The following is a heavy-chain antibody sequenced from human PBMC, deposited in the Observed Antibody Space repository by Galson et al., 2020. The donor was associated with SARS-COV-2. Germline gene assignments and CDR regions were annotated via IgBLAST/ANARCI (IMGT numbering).Heavy chain of an antibody. CDR1: GTSISSGSYS. CDR3: ARLHYGEYAPEAFDI. J-gene: IGHJ3*02. CDR2: FYHSRGT. D-gene: IGHD4-17*01. Sequence: SETLTLTCAVSGTSISSGSYSWNWIRQPPGQGLEWIGYFYHSRGTYYNPSLKSRVTISGDRSKNQFSLRLSSVTAADTAVYYCARLHYGEYAPEAFDIWGPGTRVTVAS. V-gene: IGHV4-30-2*01.